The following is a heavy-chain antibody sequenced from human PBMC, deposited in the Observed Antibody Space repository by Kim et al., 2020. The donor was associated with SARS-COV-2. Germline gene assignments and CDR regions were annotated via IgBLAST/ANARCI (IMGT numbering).Heavy chain of an antibody. CDR3: ARDGGSGKAGLYYFDS. D-gene: IGHD3-10*01. CDR2: INPNSGGT. Sequence: ASVKVSCMSSGYIFSDYYIHWVRQAPGQGLEWMGWINPNSGGTKHAQKFQGRVTMTRDTSISTAYMELSRLRSDDTAMYYCARDGGSGKAGLYYFDSWGQ. CDR1: GYIFSDYY. V-gene: IGHV1-2*02. J-gene: IGHJ4*02.